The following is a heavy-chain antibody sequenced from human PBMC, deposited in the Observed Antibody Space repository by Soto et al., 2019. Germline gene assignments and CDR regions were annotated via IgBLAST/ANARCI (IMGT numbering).Heavy chain of an antibody. CDR3: ARDLGYCESSGYFDY. J-gene: IGHJ4*02. V-gene: IGHV3-11*01. D-gene: IGHD3-22*01. Sequence: QVQLVESGGGLVKPGGSLRLSCAASGFTFSDYYMSWIRQAPGKGLEWVSYIGSSDNIIYYADSVKGRFTISRDNAKNSLYLQMNSLRAEDTAVYYCARDLGYCESSGYFDYWGQGTLVTVSS. CDR2: IGSSDNII. CDR1: GFTFSDYY.